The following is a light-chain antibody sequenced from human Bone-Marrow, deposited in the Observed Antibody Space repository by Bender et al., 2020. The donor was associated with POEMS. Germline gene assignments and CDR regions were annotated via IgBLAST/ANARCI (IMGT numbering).Light chain of an antibody. CDR3: CSYAEISMV. Sequence: QSALTQPASVSGSPGQSITISCIGTSSDVETSDVVSWYQQYPDKAPKLIIFDVNQRPSGVSDRFSGSKSANTASLTISGLQTDDEAHYFCCSYAEISMVFGTGTKLTVL. CDR1: SSDVETSDV. V-gene: IGLV2-23*02. CDR2: DVN. J-gene: IGLJ2*01.